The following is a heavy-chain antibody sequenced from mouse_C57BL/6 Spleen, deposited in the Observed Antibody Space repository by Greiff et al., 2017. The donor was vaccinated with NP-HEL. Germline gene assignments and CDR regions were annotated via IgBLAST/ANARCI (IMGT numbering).Heavy chain of an antibody. CDR2: IDPSDSYT. CDR3: ARRSTIYYAMDY. Sequence: VQLQQPGAELVMPGASVKLSCKASGYTFTSYWMHWVKQRPGQGLEWIGEIDPSDSYTNYNQKFKGKSTLTVDKSSSTAYMQLSSLTSEDSAVYYCARRSTIYYAMDYWGQGTSVTVSS. CDR1: GYTFTSYW. V-gene: IGHV1-69*01. J-gene: IGHJ4*01. D-gene: IGHD2-1*01.